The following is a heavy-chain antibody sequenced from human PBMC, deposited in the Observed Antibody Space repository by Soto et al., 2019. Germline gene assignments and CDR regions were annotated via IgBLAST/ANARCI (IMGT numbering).Heavy chain of an antibody. D-gene: IGHD5-18*01. J-gene: IGHJ5*02. CDR1: GGSISSSSYY. CDR2: IYYSGST. V-gene: IGHV4-39*01. CDR3: ARRTTPGYSYGYGTYNWFDP. Sequence: SETLSLTCTVSGGSISSSSYYWGWIRQPPGKGLEWIGSIYYSGSTYYNPSLKSRVTISVDTSKNQFSLKLSSVTAADTAVYYCARRTTPGYSYGYGTYNWFDPWGQGTLVTVSS.